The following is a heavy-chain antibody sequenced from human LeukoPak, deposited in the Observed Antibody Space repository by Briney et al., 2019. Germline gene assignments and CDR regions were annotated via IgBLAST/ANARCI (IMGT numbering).Heavy chain of an antibody. J-gene: IGHJ4*01. V-gene: IGHV3-7*01. CDR1: GFTFSSYW. CDR2: IRQDGGGK. Sequence: GGSLRLSCAVSGFTFSSYWMNWVRQAPGKGLEWVASIRQDGGGKSYVDSVKGRFTISRDNTKNSLYLQMSSLRAEDTAVYYCARDGTAPGLYFDLWGQGTLVTVSS. CDR3: ARDGTAPGLYFDL. D-gene: IGHD1/OR15-1a*01.